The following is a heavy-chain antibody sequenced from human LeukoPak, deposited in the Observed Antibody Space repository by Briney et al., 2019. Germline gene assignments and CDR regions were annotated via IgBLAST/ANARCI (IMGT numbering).Heavy chain of an antibody. D-gene: IGHD6-13*01. CDR2: IYYSGST. Sequence: PSETLSLTCTVSGGSISSSSYYWGWIRQPPGKGLEWIGSIYYSGSTYYNPSLKSRVTISINTSKNQFSLKLSSVTAADTAVYYCARDTRAAATPDYWGQGTLVTVSS. J-gene: IGHJ4*02. CDR3: ARDTRAAATPDY. V-gene: IGHV4-39*07. CDR1: GGSISSSSYY.